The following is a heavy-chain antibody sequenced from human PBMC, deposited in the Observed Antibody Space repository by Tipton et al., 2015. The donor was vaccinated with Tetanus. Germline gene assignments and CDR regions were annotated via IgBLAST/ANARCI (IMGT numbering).Heavy chain of an antibody. CDR2: IHPGGGRT. D-gene: IGHD3-10*01. J-gene: IGHJ5*02. CDR3: ARDAVYGSGSFYNDWFDP. Sequence: QLVQSGPEVKEPGASVKISCRASGYTFTDYYILWVRRAPGLGLEWMGIIHPGGGRTTYAQGFQGRVILTREKSTSTVYLHLNSLRSDDTAVYFCARDAVYGSGSFYNDWFDPWGQGTLVTVSS. CDR1: GYTFTDYY. V-gene: IGHV1-46*01.